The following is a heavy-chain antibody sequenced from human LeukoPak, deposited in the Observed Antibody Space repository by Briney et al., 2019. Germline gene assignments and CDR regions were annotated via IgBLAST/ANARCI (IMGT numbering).Heavy chain of an antibody. CDR3: ARVWGDYYGSGSYYPRYNWFDP. J-gene: IGHJ5*02. V-gene: IGHV4-38-2*02. D-gene: IGHD3-10*01. CDR2: IYHSGNT. CDR1: GYSISNGYY. Sequence: SETLSLTCTVSGYSISNGYYWGWIRQAPGKGLEWIGNIYHSGNTNYNPSLKSRVTMSVDTSKNQFSLKLSSVTAADTAVYYCARVWGDYYGSGSYYPRYNWFDPWGQGTLVTVSS.